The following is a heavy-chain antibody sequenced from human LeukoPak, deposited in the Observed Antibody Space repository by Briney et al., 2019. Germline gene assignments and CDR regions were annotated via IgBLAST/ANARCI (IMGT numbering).Heavy chain of an antibody. Sequence: GGSLRLSCSASGFSLSDYGMSWVRQAPGKGLEWVSYITMNSVRLYADSMKGRFTISRDNDKNSVYLQMDSLRDEDTAMYYCTRGRYQFLGPNDYWGQGSLVTVSS. J-gene: IGHJ4*02. CDR1: GFSLSDYG. CDR2: ITMNSVR. CDR3: TRGRYQFLGPNDY. D-gene: IGHD2-2*01. V-gene: IGHV3-48*02.